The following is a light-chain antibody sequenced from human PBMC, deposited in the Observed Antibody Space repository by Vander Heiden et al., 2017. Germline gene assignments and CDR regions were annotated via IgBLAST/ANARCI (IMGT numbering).Light chain of an antibody. CDR2: RNN. CDR1: SSNIGSNY. V-gene: IGLV1-47*01. CDR3: AAWDDSLSGRHVV. J-gene: IGLJ2*01. Sequence: QSVLTQPPSASGTPGQRVTISCSGSSSNIGSNYVYWYQQLPGTAPKLLIYRNNQRPSGVPDRFSGSKSGTSASLAISGLRSEEEADDYCAAWDDSLSGRHVVFGGGTKLTVL.